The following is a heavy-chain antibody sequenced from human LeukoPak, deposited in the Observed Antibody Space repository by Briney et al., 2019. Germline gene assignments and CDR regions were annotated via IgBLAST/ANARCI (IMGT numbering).Heavy chain of an antibody. CDR2: IYPGDSET. V-gene: IGHV5-51*01. CDR3: ARRSTVIRGVLEEAFDY. J-gene: IGHJ4*02. D-gene: IGHD3-10*01. CDR1: GNSFNNHF. Sequence: GESLKISCKGSGNSFNNHFICWVRQMPGKGLEWMGIIYPGDSETRYSPSFEGLVTISADKSISTVYLQWSSLEASDTAMYYCARRSTVIRGVLEEAFDYWGQGTLVTVSS.